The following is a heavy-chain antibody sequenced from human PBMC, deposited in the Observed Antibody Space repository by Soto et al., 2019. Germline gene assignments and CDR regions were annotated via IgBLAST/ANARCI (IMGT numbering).Heavy chain of an antibody. J-gene: IGHJ4*02. Sequence: GESLKISCAASGFTFSSYVMSWVRQAPGKGLEWVSAISGSGGSTYYADSVKGRFTISRDNSKNTLYLQMNSLRAEDTAVYYCARSRIAAAGEYDYWGQGTLVTVSS. CDR1: GFTFSSYV. D-gene: IGHD6-13*01. V-gene: IGHV3-23*01. CDR3: ARSRIAAAGEYDY. CDR2: ISGSGGST.